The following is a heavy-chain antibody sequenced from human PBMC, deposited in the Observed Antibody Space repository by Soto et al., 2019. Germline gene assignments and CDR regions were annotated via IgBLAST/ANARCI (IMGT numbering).Heavy chain of an antibody. V-gene: IGHV2-26*01. Sequence: QVTLKESGPVLVKPTETLTLRCTVSGLSITDSEMGVSWIRQPPGQPLEWLAHIDSSGEKSYRTFLKSRLALSKETSKNQIVLTITNMDPADTATYSCSRGHLAGPVNPRFRPRGQGNPVPVAS. J-gene: IGHJ5*02. CDR3: SRGHLAGPVNPRFRP. CDR2: IDSSGEK. CDR1: GLSITDSEMG.